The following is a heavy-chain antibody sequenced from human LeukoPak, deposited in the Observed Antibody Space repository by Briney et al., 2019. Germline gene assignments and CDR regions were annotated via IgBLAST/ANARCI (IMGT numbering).Heavy chain of an antibody. CDR3: ATQNFDY. CDR1: GFTLSNYA. CDR2: ISDSGGST. Sequence: PGGSLRLSCAASGFTLSNYAMSWVRQAPGQGLELVSTISDSGGSTYYADSVKGRFTLSRDNSKSTLSLQMNSLRADDTAVYYCATQNFDYWGQGTLVTVSS. V-gene: IGHV3-23*01. J-gene: IGHJ4*02.